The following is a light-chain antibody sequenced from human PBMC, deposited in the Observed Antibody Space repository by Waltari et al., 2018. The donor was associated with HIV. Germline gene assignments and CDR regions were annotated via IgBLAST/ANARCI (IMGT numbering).Light chain of an antibody. V-gene: IGLV2-23*01. CDR2: EDN. CDR3: CSYAGSYTWV. Sequence: QSALTQPASVSGSPGQSITISCTGTRSAIGRYNLVSWYQQHPGKAPKLMIYEDNKRPSGVSNRFSGSKSGNTASLTISGLQADDEADYYCCSYAGSYTWVFGGGTKLTVL. CDR1: RSAIGRYNL. J-gene: IGLJ3*02.